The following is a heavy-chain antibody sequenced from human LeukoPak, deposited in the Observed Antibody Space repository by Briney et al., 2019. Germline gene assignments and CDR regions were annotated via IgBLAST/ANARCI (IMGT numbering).Heavy chain of an antibody. V-gene: IGHV4-4*09. D-gene: IGHD3-10*01. J-gene: IGHJ5*02. CDR3: ARHGSVRSPLGP. CDR1: GGSISSYY. Sequence: SETLSLTCTVSGGSISSYYWSWIRQPPGKGLEWIGYIYATGITNYNPSLKSRVTISVDTSKNQLSLNLTSVTAADTAVYYCARHGSVRSPLGPWGQGTLVTVSS. CDR2: IYATGIT.